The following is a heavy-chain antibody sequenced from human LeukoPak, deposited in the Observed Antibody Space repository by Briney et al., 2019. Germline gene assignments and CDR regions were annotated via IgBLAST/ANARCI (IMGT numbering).Heavy chain of an antibody. CDR3: ARERGGDDSSGYSAYYFDY. Sequence: GGSLRLSSAASGFTFSSYSMNWVRQAPGKGLEWVSSISSSSSYIYYADSVKGRFTISRDNAKNSLYLQMNSLRAEDTAVYYCARERGGDDSSGYSAYYFDYWGQGTLVTVSS. CDR1: GFTFSSYS. J-gene: IGHJ4*02. CDR2: ISSSSSYI. D-gene: IGHD3-22*01. V-gene: IGHV3-21*01.